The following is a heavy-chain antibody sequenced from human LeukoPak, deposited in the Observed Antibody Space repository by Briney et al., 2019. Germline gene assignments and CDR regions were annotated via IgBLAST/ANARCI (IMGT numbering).Heavy chain of an antibody. V-gene: IGHV1-18*01. CDR1: GYTFTSYG. CDR2: ISAYNGNT. Sequence: ASVKVSCKACGYTFTSYGISWVRQAPGQGLEWMGWISAYNGNTNYAQKLQGRVTMTTDTSTSTAYMELRSLRSDDTAVYYCARTDYYDSRVPLFQHWGQGTLVTVSS. J-gene: IGHJ1*01. CDR3: ARTDYYDSRVPLFQH. D-gene: IGHD3-22*01.